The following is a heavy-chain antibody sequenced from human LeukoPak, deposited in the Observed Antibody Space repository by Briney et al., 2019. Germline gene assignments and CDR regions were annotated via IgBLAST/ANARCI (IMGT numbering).Heavy chain of an antibody. CDR3: ARDFGITWAQYYFDY. D-gene: IGHD3-10*01. J-gene: IGHJ4*02. V-gene: IGHV1-69*13. CDR1: GYTFTSYG. CDR2: IIPIFGTA. Sequence: ASVKVSCKASGYTFTSYGISWVRQAPGQGLEWMGGIIPIFGTANYAQKFQGRVTITADESTSTAYMELSSLRSEDTAVYYCARDFGITWAQYYFDYWGQGTLVTVSS.